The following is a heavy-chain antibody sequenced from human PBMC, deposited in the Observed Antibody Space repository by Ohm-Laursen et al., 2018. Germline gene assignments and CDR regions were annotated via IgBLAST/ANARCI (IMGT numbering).Heavy chain of an antibody. J-gene: IGHJ3*02. Sequence: GTLSLTCTVSGGSISSYYWSWIRQPPGKGLEWIGYIYYSGSTNYNPSLKSRVTISVDTSKNQFSLKLSSVTAADTAVYYCARAYGDYDAFDIWGQGTMVTVSS. D-gene: IGHD4-17*01. V-gene: IGHV4-59*01. CDR3: ARAYGDYDAFDI. CDR2: IYYSGST. CDR1: GGSISSYY.